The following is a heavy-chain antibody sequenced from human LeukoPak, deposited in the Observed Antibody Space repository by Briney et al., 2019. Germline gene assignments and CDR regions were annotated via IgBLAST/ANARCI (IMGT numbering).Heavy chain of an antibody. CDR2: ISYDGSNK. V-gene: IGHV3-30*18. J-gene: IGHJ6*02. Sequence: GGSLRLSCAASGFTFSSYGMHWVHQAPGKGLEWVAVISYDGSNKYYADSVKGRFTISRDNSKNTLYLQMNSLRAEDTAVYYCAKTGGIAVAGTTNYYYYGMDVWGQGTTVTVSS. D-gene: IGHD6-19*01. CDR1: GFTFSSYG. CDR3: AKTGGIAVAGTTNYYYYGMDV.